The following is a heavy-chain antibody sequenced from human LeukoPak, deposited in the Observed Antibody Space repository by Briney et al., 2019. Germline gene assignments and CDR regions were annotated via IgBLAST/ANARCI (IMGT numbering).Heavy chain of an antibody. CDR2: ISSSGSTI. J-gene: IGHJ4*02. Sequence: GGSLRLSCAASGFTFSDYYMSWIRQAPGKGLEWVSYISSSGSTIYYADSVKGRFTISRDNAKNSLYLQMNSLRVEDTAVYYCAREEEKYSSSWPIDYWGQGTLVTVSS. CDR1: GFTFSDYY. D-gene: IGHD6-13*01. CDR3: AREEEKYSSSWPIDY. V-gene: IGHV3-11*01.